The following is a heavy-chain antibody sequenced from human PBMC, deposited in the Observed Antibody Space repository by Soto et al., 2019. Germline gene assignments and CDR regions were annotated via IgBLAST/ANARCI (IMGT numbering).Heavy chain of an antibody. V-gene: IGHV3-23*01. Sequence: GGSLRLSCAASGFTFSNYAVTWVRQAPGKGLEWVSTISGSGGSTYYADSVKGRFTISRDNSKNTLYLQMNSLRAEDTAVYYCAKDREYSSSWFDYWGQGTLVTVSS. CDR3: AKDREYSSSWFDY. J-gene: IGHJ4*02. CDR2: ISGSGGST. D-gene: IGHD6-13*01. CDR1: GFTFSNYA.